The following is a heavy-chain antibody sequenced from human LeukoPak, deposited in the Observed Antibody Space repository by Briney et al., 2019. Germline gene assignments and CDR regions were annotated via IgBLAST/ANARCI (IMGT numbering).Heavy chain of an antibody. J-gene: IGHJ5*02. CDR1: GGTFSSYA. CDR2: IIPIFGTA. V-gene: IGHV1-69*05. CDR3: ARARRYCSGGSCYSGFDP. D-gene: IGHD2-15*01. Sequence: ASVKVSCKASGGTFSSYAISWVRQAPGQGLEWMGGIIPIFGTANYAQKFQGRVTITTDESTSTAYMELSSLRSEDTAVYYCARARRYCSGGSCYSGFDPWGQGTLVTVSS.